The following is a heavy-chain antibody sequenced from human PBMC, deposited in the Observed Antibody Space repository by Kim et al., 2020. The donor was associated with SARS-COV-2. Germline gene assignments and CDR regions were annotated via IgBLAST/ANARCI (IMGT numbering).Heavy chain of an antibody. D-gene: IGHD6-19*01. V-gene: IGHV3-64D*09. CDR3: VKDIWRIAVAGTKARATHPESMFAY. Sequence: GGSLRLSCSASGFTFSSYAMHWVRQAPGKGLEYVSAISSNGGSTYYADSVKGRFTISRDNSKNTLYLQMSSLRAEDTAVYYCVKDIWRIAVAGTKARATHPESMFAYWGQGTLVTVSS. CDR1: GFTFSSYA. CDR2: ISSNGGST. J-gene: IGHJ4*02.